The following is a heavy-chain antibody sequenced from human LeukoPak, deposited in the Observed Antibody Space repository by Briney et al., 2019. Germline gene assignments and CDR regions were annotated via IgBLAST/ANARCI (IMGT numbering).Heavy chain of an antibody. D-gene: IGHD6-25*01. CDR1: GFTFSSYA. V-gene: IGHV3-30-3*01. J-gene: IGHJ3*02. Sequence: PGRSLRLSCAASGFTFSSYAMLWVRQAPGKGLEWVAVISYDGSNKYYADSVKGRFTISRDNSRNTLYLQMNSLRAEDTAVYYCARAPAIDAFDIWGQGTMVTVSS. CDR2: ISYDGSNK. CDR3: ARAPAIDAFDI.